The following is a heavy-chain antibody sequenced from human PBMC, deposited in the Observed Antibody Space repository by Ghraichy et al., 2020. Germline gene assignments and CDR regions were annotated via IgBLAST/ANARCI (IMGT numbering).Heavy chain of an antibody. CDR2: IYHSGST. D-gene: IGHD6-13*01. CDR1: GGSISSGGYS. V-gene: IGHV4-30-2*01. Sequence: LRLSCAVSGGSISSGGYSWSWIRQPPGKGLEWIGYIYHSGSTYYNPSLKSRVTISVDRSKNQFSLKLSSVTAADTAVYYCARGRIAAAGFFQHWGQGTLVTVSS. J-gene: IGHJ1*01. CDR3: ARGRIAAAGFFQH.